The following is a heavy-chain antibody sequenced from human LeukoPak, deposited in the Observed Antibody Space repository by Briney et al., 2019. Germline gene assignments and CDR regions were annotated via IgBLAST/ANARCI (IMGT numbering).Heavy chain of an antibody. CDR2: ISSSGSTI. J-gene: IGHJ6*02. Sequence: GGSLRLSCAASGFTFSSYEMNWVRQAPGKGLEWVSYISSSGSTIYYADSVKGRFTISRDNAKNSLYLQMNSLRAEDTAVYYCARAALGGLIHYYYGMDVWGQGTTVTVSS. CDR3: ARAALGGLIHYYYGMDV. CDR1: GFTFSSYE. D-gene: IGHD2-8*01. V-gene: IGHV3-48*03.